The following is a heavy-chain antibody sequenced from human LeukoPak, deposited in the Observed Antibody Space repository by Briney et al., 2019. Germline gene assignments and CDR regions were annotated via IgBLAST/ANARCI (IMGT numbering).Heavy chain of an antibody. D-gene: IGHD3-3*01. CDR2: VYTSGST. CDR3: ARGSGEGDLRFLEWLSDYYYYMDV. Sequence: PSETLSLTCTASGGSISSGSYYWSWIRQPAGKGLEWIGRVYTSGSTNYNPSLKSRVTISVDTSKTQFSLKVSSVTAADTAVYYCARGSGEGDLRFLEWLSDYYYYMDVWGKGTTVTVSS. J-gene: IGHJ6*03. V-gene: IGHV4-61*02. CDR1: GGSISSGSYY.